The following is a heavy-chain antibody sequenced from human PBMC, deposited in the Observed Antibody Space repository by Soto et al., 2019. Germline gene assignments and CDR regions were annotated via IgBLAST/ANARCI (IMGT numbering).Heavy chain of an antibody. D-gene: IGHD3-16*01. CDR2: ISDDSSYI. J-gene: IGHJ1*01. V-gene: IGHV3-21*06. CDR1: GFTFSSYD. Sequence: PGGSLRLSCGASGFTFSSYDMHWVRQAPGKGLEWLSSISDDSSYIDYADSLRGRFTVSRDNARNSLYLQIDSLGVEDTAVYYCATPYYFNHWGPGTLVTVSS. CDR3: ATPYYFNH.